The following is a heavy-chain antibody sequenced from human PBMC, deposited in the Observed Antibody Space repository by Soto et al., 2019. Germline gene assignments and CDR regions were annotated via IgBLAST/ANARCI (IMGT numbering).Heavy chain of an antibody. D-gene: IGHD5-18*01. Sequence: QVQLVESGGGVVQPGRSLRLSCAASGFTFSSYGMHWVRQAPGKGLEWVAVIWCDGSNRYYADSVKGRFTSSRDNSKNTLYLQMNSRRAEDTAVYYCARDADTAMVYWGQGTLVTVSS. CDR2: IWCDGSNR. CDR3: ARDADTAMVY. CDR1: GFTFSSYG. V-gene: IGHV3-33*01. J-gene: IGHJ4*02.